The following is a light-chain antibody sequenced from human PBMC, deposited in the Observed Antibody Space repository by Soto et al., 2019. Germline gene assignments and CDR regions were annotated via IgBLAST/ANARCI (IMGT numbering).Light chain of an antibody. Sequence: QPVLTQSPSESASLGASVKLSCTLSSGHSSYAIAWHQQQPEKGPRYLMKLNSDGSHSKGDGIPDRFSGSSSGAERYLTISSLQSEDEADYYCQTWGTGIKVFGGGTKVTVL. J-gene: IGLJ2*01. CDR1: SGHSSYA. CDR2: LNSDGSH. CDR3: QTWGTGIKV. V-gene: IGLV4-69*01.